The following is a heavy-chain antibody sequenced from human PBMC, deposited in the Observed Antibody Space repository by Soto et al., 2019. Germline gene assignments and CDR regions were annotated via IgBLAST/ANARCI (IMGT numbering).Heavy chain of an antibody. CDR1: GYSFTNND. Sequence: ASVKVSCKASGYSFTNNDVSWVRQATGQGPEWMGWMNPGSGDTGYAQKFQGRVTMTRDISIATAYMELSSLRSDDTAIYYCARMETFGSLNWFDPWGQGTLVIVSS. J-gene: IGHJ5*02. CDR3: ARMETFGSLNWFDP. D-gene: IGHD3-16*01. CDR2: MNPGSGDT. V-gene: IGHV1-8*01.